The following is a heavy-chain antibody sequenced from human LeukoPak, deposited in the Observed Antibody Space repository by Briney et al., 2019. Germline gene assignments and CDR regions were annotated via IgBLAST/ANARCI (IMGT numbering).Heavy chain of an antibody. J-gene: IGHJ6*03. V-gene: IGHV5-51*01. CDR3: ERQDTAMVTGYYYYMDV. CDR1: GYSFTSYW. D-gene: IGHD5-18*01. CDR2: IYPGDSDT. Sequence: GESLKISCKGSGYSFTSYWIGWVRQMPGKGLEWMGIIYPGDSDTRYSPSFQGQVTISADKSISTAYLQWSSLKASDTAMYYCERQDTAMVTGYYYYMDVWGKGTTVTVSS.